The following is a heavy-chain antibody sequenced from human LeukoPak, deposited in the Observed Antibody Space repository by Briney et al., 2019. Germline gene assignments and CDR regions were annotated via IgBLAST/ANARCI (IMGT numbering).Heavy chain of an antibody. V-gene: IGHV3-21*01. CDR3: ARGVPAAPRRAFDY. D-gene: IGHD2-2*01. J-gene: IGHJ4*02. CDR1: GFTFSSYS. Sequence: GGSLRLSCAASGFTFSSYSMNWVRQAPGKGLEWVSSISSSSSYIYYADSVKGRFTISRDNAKHSLYLQMNSLRAEDTAVYYCARGVPAAPRRAFDYWGQGALVTVSS. CDR2: ISSSSSYI.